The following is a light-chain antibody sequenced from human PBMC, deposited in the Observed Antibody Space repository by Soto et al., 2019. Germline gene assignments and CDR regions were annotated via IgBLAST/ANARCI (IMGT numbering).Light chain of an antibody. CDR2: GAS. V-gene: IGKV3-15*01. J-gene: IGKJ1*01. Sequence: MEMTQSPATLSVSPGERATLSCRASQSVSSNLAWYQQKPGQAPRLLIYGASTRATGIPDRFSGSGSGTEFTLTISSLQSEDFAVYYCQQYNNWPPWTFGQGTKVEIK. CDR1: QSVSSN. CDR3: QQYNNWPPWT.